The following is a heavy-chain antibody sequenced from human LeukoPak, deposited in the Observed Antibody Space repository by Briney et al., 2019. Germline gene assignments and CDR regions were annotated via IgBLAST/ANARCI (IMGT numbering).Heavy chain of an antibody. CDR1: GFIVSGDF. CDR2: IYSDGST. CDR3: AKEVWFGELLSLDY. D-gene: IGHD3-10*01. Sequence: GGSLRLSCAASGFIVSGDFMSWVRQAPGKGLEWVSVIYSDGSTYYADSVKGRFTISRDNSKNTLYLQINGLRAEDTAVYYCAKEVWFGELLSLDYWGQGTLVTVSS. J-gene: IGHJ4*02. V-gene: IGHV3-53*01.